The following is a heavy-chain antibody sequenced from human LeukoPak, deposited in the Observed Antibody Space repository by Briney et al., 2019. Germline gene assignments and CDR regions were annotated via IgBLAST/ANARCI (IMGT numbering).Heavy chain of an antibody. Sequence: GGSLRLSCAASGFTFSSYAMSWVRQAPGKGLEWVSAISGSGGSTCYADSVKGRFTISRDNSKNTLYLQMNSLRAEDTAVYYCASLESIAAAGRFDYWGQGTLVTVSS. CDR2: ISGSGGST. V-gene: IGHV3-23*01. D-gene: IGHD6-13*01. J-gene: IGHJ4*02. CDR3: ASLESIAAAGRFDY. CDR1: GFTFSSYA.